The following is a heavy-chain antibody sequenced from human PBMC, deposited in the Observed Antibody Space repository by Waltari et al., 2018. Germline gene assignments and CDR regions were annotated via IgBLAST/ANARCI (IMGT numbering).Heavy chain of an antibody. D-gene: IGHD3-10*01. CDR1: GGSFSGYY. CDR3: ARRPRTRRGVIINWFDP. V-gene: IGHV4-34*01. Sequence: QVQLQQWGAGLLTPSETLSLTCAVYGGSFSGYYWSWIRQPPGKGLEWSGEINHSGSTTYNPSLKSRVTMSVDTCKNQFSLKLSSGTAADTAVYYCARRPRTRRGVIINWFDPWGQGTLVTVSS. J-gene: IGHJ5*02. CDR2: INHSGST.